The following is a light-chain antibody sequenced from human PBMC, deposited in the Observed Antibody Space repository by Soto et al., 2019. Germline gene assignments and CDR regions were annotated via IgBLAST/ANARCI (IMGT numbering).Light chain of an antibody. Sequence: QSALTQPASVSGSPGQSITISCTGTSSDIGGYNFVSWFQQHPGKAPKLVIYDISNRPSGISDRFSGSRSGNTASLTISGLQAEDEADYFCNSFSSGTSLVVFGGGTKVTVL. CDR3: NSFSSGTSLVV. J-gene: IGLJ2*01. V-gene: IGLV2-14*01. CDR2: DIS. CDR1: SSDIGGYNF.